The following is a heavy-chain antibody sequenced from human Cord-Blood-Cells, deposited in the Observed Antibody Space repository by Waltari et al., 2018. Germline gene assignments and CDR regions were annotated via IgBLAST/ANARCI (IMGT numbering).Heavy chain of an antibody. CDR3: ASGPDYGDYIGY. CDR2: IWYDGSNK. D-gene: IGHD4-17*01. V-gene: IGHV3-33*01. J-gene: IGHJ4*02. Sequence: QVQLAESGGGVVQPGRSLRLSCDASGCTFSSYGWHWVGQAPGKGLEWVAVIWYDGSNKYYADSVKGRFTISRDNSKNTLYLQMNSLRAEDTAVYYCASGPDYGDYIGYWGQGTLVTVSS. CDR1: GCTFSSYG.